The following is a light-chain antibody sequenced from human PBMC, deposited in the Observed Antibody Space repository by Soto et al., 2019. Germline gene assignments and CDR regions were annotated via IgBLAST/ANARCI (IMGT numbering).Light chain of an antibody. CDR1: SGHSNYV. V-gene: IGLV4-69*01. Sequence: QLVLTQSPSASASLGASVKLTCTLSSGHSNYVIAWHQQQPEKGPRYLMKLNSDGSLSKGDGIPDRFSGSSSGAERYLTISSLQSEDEADYYCQTWDTGIRVFGGGTKLTVL. CDR3: QTWDTGIRV. J-gene: IGLJ2*01. CDR2: LNSDGSL.